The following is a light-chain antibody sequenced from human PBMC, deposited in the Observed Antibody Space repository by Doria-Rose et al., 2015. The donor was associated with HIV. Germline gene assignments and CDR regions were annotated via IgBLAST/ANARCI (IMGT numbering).Light chain of an antibody. CDR3: QQYYDTPS. CDR1: QSLLYTSKNY. J-gene: IGKJ3*01. CDR2: WAS. V-gene: IGKV4-1*01. Sequence: VLTQPPESLGMSLGERATLNCKSNQSLLYTSKNYLAWYQQKPGQPPKLLIYWASTRQSGVPARFSGSVSGTDFTLTISSLEAEDVAVYYCQQYYDTPSFGPGTTVDIK.